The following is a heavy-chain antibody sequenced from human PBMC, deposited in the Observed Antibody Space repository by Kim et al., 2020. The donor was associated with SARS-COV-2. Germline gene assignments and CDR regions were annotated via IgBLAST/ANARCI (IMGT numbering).Heavy chain of an antibody. CDR3: ARGDYDCSAPGGDLDY. Sequence: GGSLRLSCAASGFTFSIYSMNWVRQAPGKGLEWVSSISSSSSYIYYGDSVKGRFTISRDNAKNLVCLQMNSLRAEDTAVYYCARGDYDCSAPGGDLDYW. J-gene: IGHJ4*01. CDR2: ISSSSSYI. V-gene: IGHV3-21*01. CDR1: GFTFSIYS. D-gene: IGHD3-22*01.